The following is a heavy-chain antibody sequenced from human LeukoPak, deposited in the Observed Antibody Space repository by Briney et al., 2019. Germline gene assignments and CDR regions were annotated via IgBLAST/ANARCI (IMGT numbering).Heavy chain of an antibody. J-gene: IGHJ4*02. Sequence: GGSLRLSCAASGFTFSSYAMHWVRRAPGKGLEWVAVISYDGSNKYYADSVKGRFTISRDNSKNTLYRQMNSLRAEDTAVYYCARVDCRSTSCSPFDYWGQGTLVTVSS. CDR3: ARVDCRSTSCSPFDY. V-gene: IGHV3-30*01. CDR2: ISYDGSNK. CDR1: GFTFSSYA. D-gene: IGHD2-2*01.